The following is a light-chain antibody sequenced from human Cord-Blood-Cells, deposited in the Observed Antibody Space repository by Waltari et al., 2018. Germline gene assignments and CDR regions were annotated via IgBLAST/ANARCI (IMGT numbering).Light chain of an antibody. CDR3: MIWHSSAWV. V-gene: IGLV5-45*02. Sequence: QAVLTQPSSLSASPGASASLTCTLRSGFNVCTYRKSWYPQMPGSPPQYLLRYKSDSDKQQGSGVPSRFSGSKDASANAGILLISGLQSEDEADYYCMIWHSSAWVFGGGTKLTVL. CDR1: SGFNVCTYR. J-gene: IGLJ3*02. CDR2: YKSDSDK.